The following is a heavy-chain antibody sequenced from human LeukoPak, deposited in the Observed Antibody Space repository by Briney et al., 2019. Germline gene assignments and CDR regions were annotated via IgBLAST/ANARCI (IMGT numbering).Heavy chain of an antibody. CDR3: ARDSYCSGGSCYSNDYYYGMDV. J-gene: IGHJ6*02. CDR2: ISAYNGNT. D-gene: IGHD2-15*01. V-gene: IGHV1-18*01. Sequence: ASGKVCFKASGYTFTSYGIGWMRQAPGQGLGWMGWISAYNGNTNYAQKLQGRVTMTTDTSTSTAYMELRSLRSDDTAVYSCARDSYCSGGSCYSNDYYYGMDVWGQGTTVTVSS. CDR1: GYTFTSYG.